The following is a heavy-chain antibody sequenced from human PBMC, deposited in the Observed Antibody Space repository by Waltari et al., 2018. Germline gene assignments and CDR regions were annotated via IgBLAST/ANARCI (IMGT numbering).Heavy chain of an antibody. Sequence: QVQLVQSGAEVTKPAASVKVSCKSSGYTFPSYGITWGRQAPGQGLEWMGWNRTSNGAPNPAQKLQAGVTMTTDTSTGTAYMPLRSLRSDHTAVYYWARDSAYASGSYSVDFWGQGTLATVSS. CDR3: ARDSAYASGSYSVDF. CDR1: GYTFPSYG. V-gene: IGHV1-18*01. J-gene: IGHJ4*02. CDR2: NRTSNGAP. D-gene: IGHD3-10*01.